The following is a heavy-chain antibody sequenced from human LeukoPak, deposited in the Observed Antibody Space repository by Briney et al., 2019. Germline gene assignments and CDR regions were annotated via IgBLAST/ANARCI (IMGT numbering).Heavy chain of an antibody. Sequence: SETLPLTCTVSGGSISSYYWSWIRQPPGKGLEWIGYIYYSGSTNYNPSLKSRVTISVDASKNQFSLKLSSVTAADTAVYYCARDSNYYDSSGYYLDAFDIWGQGTMVTVSS. D-gene: IGHD3-22*01. CDR3: ARDSNYYDSSGYYLDAFDI. J-gene: IGHJ3*02. V-gene: IGHV4-59*01. CDR2: IYYSGST. CDR1: GGSISSYY.